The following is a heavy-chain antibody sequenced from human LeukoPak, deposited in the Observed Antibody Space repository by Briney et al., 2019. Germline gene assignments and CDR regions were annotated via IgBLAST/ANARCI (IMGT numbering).Heavy chain of an antibody. V-gene: IGHV3-48*01. J-gene: IGHJ4*02. CDR3: ARDSDWAFDY. CDR1: GFTFNTYS. CDR2: VKSGNHDI. D-gene: IGHD3-9*01. Sequence: PGGSLRLSCAASGFTFNTYSMNWVRQAPGKGLEWLSYVKSGNHDIQYADSVTGRFTVSRDSATNSLYLQMNDLKAEDTAVYYCARDSDWAFDYWGQGSLVTVTS.